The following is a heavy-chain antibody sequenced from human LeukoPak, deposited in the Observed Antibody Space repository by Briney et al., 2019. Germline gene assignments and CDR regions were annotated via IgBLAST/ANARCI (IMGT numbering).Heavy chain of an antibody. CDR1: GFTFSSYA. D-gene: IGHD6-13*01. Sequence: GRALRLSCAASGFTFSSYAMHWVRQAPGKGLEWVAVISYDGSNKYYADSVKGRFTISRDNSKNTLYLQMNSLRAEDTAVYYCARDQFEDSSSWCHAFDIWGQATMVTVSS. V-gene: IGHV3-30*04. CDR2: ISYDGSNK. J-gene: IGHJ3*02. CDR3: ARDQFEDSSSWCHAFDI.